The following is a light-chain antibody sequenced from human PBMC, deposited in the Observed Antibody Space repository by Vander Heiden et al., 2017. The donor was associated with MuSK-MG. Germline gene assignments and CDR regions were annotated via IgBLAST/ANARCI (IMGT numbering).Light chain of an antibody. CDR2: GVS. CDR1: QSISSN. CDR3: QQYNNWPYT. Sequence: ELVMTQSPATLSVSPGERATLSCRASQSISSNLAWYQQKPGQAPRLLIFGVSTRATGIPATFSGSGSGTEFTLTISSLQSEDFAVYYCQQYNNWPYTFGQGTKLEIK. V-gene: IGKV3-15*01. J-gene: IGKJ2*01.